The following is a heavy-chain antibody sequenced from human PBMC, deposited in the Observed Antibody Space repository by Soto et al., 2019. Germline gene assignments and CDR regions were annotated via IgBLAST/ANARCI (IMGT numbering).Heavy chain of an antibody. CDR2: ISASGERT. J-gene: IGHJ3*02. V-gene: IGHV3-23*01. CDR1: GFTFSSQA. CDR3: ARVQRGQLLSSFADAFDI. D-gene: IGHD2-2*01. Sequence: PGGSLRLSCAASGFTFSSQAMTWVRQAPGKGLEWVSGISASGERTFYADSMKGRFIISRDNSKSTLYLQMNTLRAEDTAVYYCARVQRGQLLSSFADAFDIWGQGTMVTVSS.